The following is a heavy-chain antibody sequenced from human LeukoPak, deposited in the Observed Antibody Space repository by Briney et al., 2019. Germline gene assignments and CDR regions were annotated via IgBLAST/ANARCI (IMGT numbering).Heavy chain of an antibody. V-gene: IGHV3-7*01. CDR1: GFTFSNSW. CDR2: INQDGSQK. D-gene: IGHD3-3*01. Sequence: GGSLRLSCGASGFTFSNSWMTWVRQAPGKGLEWVANINQDGSQKYYVDSVKGRFTISRDNAKNSLYLQMNSLRAEDTAVYYCTRGHLDFRDLWGRGTMVTVSA. CDR3: TRGHLDFRDL. J-gene: IGHJ2*01.